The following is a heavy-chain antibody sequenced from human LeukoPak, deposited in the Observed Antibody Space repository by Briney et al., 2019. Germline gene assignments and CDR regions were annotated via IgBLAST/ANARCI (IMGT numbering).Heavy chain of an antibody. CDR3: ARAWGYFDWLGNGIAFDI. J-gene: IGHJ3*02. V-gene: IGHV3-48*03. D-gene: IGHD3-9*01. CDR2: ISSSGSTI. Sequence: PGGSLRLSCAASGFTFSSYEMNWVRQAPGKGLEWVSYISSSGSTIYYADSVKGRFTISRDNAKNSLYLQMNSLRAEDTAVYCCARAWGYFDWLGNGIAFDIWGQGTMVTVSS. CDR1: GFTFSSYE.